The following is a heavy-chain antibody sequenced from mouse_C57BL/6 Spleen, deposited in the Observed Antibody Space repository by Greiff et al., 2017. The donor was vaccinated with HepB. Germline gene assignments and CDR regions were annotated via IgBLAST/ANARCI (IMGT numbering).Heavy chain of an antibody. V-gene: IGHV1-64*01. CDR1: GYTFTSYW. CDR2: IHPNSGST. Sequence: QVQLQQSGAELVKPGASVKLSCKASGYTFTSYWMHWVKQRPGQGLEWIGMIHPNSGSTNYNEKFKSKATLTVDKSSSTAYMQLSSLTSEDSAVYYCAREGLITTVVAGDYAMDYWGQGTSVTVSS. J-gene: IGHJ4*01. CDR3: AREGLITTVVAGDYAMDY. D-gene: IGHD1-1*01.